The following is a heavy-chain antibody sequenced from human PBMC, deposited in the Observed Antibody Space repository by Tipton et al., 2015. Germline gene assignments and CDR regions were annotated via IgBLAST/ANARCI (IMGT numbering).Heavy chain of an antibody. V-gene: IGHV4-61*01. CDR1: GGSISSSNYY. D-gene: IGHD3-16*01. Sequence: TLSLTCTVSGGSISSSNYYWGWIRQPPGKGLEWIGYNSYSGSANYNSSLRGRVTIPLDTSKNQFSLKLRFLTAADTAVYYCARETLGVDYWGQGTLVTVSS. CDR2: NSYSGSA. J-gene: IGHJ4*02. CDR3: ARETLGVDY.